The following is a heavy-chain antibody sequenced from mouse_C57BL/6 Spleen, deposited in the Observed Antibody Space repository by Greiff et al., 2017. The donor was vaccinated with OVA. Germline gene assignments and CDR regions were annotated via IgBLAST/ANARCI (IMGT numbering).Heavy chain of an antibody. CDR1: GYTFTSYW. CDR2: IDPNSGGT. J-gene: IGHJ4*01. CDR3: AFYYGNYDAMDY. V-gene: IGHV1-72*01. Sequence: VQLQQPGAELVKPGASVKLSCKASGYTFTSYWLHWVKPWPGRGLEWIGRIDPNSGGTTYNVKLTSKATLTVDKPSSTAYMQLSSLTSEDSAVYYCAFYYGNYDAMDYWGQGTSVTVSS. D-gene: IGHD2-1*01.